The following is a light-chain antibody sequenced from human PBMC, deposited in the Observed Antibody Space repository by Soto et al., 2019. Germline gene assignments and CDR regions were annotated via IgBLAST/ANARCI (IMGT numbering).Light chain of an antibody. V-gene: IGKV1-33*01. CDR3: QQFDDFPT. CDR1: QDINNY. CDR2: DAS. Sequence: DIQMTQSPSSLSASVGDRVTITCQASQDINNYLNWYQQKPGKAPVLLICDASSLETGVPSRFSGSGSGTDFTFTINNLQPEDVATDYCQQFDDFPTFGGGTKVEI. J-gene: IGKJ4*01.